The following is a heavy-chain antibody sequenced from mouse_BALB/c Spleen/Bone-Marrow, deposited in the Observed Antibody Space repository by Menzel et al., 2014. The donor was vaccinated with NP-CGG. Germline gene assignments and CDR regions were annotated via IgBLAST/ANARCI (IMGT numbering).Heavy chain of an antibody. D-gene: IGHD2-10*02. V-gene: IGHV2-6-7*01. J-gene: IGHJ4*01. CDR1: GFSLTGFG. Sequence: VQRVESGPGLVAPSQSLSIPCTVSGFSLTGFGINWIRQPPGKGLEWLGMIWGDGTTDYNSALKSRLSINKDNSKSQVFLKMNSLQAGDTARYYCAREKYGNYYAMDYWGQGTSVTVSS. CDR2: IWGDGTT. CDR3: AREKYGNYYAMDY.